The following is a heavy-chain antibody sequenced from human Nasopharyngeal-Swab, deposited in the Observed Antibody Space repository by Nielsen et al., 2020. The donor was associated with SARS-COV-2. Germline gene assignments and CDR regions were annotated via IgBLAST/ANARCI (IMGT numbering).Heavy chain of an antibody. CDR2: ISWNSGSI. J-gene: IGHJ6*03. CDR1: GFTFDDYA. D-gene: IGHD3-9*01. V-gene: IGHV3-9*01. CDR3: AKLTDYYYYMDV. Sequence: SLKISRAASGFTFDDYAMHWVRQAPGKGLEWVSGISWNSGSIGYADSVKGRFTISRDNAKNSLYLQMNSLRAEDTALYYCAKLTDYYYYMDVWGKGTTVTVSS.